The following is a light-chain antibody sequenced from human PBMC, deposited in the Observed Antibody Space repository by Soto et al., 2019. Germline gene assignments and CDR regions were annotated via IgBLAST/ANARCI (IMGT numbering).Light chain of an antibody. J-gene: IGKJ1*01. CDR3: QLCNNSQT. CDR2: GAS. CDR1: QSITGN. V-gene: IGKV3D-15*01. Sequence: ERTSRCCRASQSITGNLTWYQQKPGQAPRLLIYGASNRATGIPDRFSGSGPRTEITLSIYGLPSEAVAGYICQLCNNSQTFCEGTKVDIK.